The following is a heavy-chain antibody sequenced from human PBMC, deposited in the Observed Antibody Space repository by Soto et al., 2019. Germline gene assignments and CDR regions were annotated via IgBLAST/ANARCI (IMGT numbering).Heavy chain of an antibody. CDR1: GFTFSSYA. Sequence: GRSLRLSCAASGFTFSSYAMSWVRQAPGKGLEWVSAISGSGGSTYYADSVKGRFTISRDNSKNTLYLQMNSLRAEDTAVYYCAKDRGVTIFGVVSYWFDPWGQGTLVTVSS. D-gene: IGHD3-3*01. CDR3: AKDRGVTIFGVVSYWFDP. J-gene: IGHJ5*02. V-gene: IGHV3-23*01. CDR2: ISGSGGST.